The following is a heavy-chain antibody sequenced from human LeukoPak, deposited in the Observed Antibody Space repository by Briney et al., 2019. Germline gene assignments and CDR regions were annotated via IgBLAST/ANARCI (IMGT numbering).Heavy chain of an antibody. CDR1: GGSISNYY. Sequence: SETLSLTCTVSGGSISNYYWSWIRQPPGKGLEWIGYIYYSGITNYNPSLKSRVTISVDTSKKQFSLKLNSVTAADTAVYYCARLYCSGGSCQFDYWGQGTLVTVSS. J-gene: IGHJ4*02. CDR3: ARLYCSGGSCQFDY. V-gene: IGHV4-59*01. D-gene: IGHD2-15*01. CDR2: IYYSGIT.